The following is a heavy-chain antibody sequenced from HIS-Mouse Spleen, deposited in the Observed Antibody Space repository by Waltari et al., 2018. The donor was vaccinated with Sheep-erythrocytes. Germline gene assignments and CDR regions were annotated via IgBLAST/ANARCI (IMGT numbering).Heavy chain of an antibody. CDR1: GGSFSGYY. J-gene: IGHJ3*02. CDR2: INHSGST. V-gene: IGHV4-34*01. Sequence: QVQLQQWGAGLLKPSETLSLTCAVYGGSFSGYYWSWIRQPPGKGLGWIGEINHSGSTTSNPSPKGRVTISVDTSKNQFSLKLSSVTAADTAVYYCALSVDLAGAFDIWGQGTMVTV. D-gene: IGHD6-19*01. CDR3: ALSVDLAGAFDI.